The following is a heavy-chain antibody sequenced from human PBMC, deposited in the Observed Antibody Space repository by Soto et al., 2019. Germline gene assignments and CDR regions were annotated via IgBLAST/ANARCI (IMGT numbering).Heavy chain of an antibody. V-gene: IGHV3-7*03. J-gene: IGHJ4*02. CDR2: IQQDGSEK. D-gene: IGHD2-8*02. CDR3: VVSGGAADY. Sequence: EVQLVESGGGLVQPGGSLRLSCAASGFTFSSYWMGWVRQAPGKGLEWVANIQQDGSEKYYVDSVKGRFTISRDNAKNSLYLQMNNLRAEDTAVYYCVVSGGAADYWGQGTLVTVSS. CDR1: GFTFSSYW.